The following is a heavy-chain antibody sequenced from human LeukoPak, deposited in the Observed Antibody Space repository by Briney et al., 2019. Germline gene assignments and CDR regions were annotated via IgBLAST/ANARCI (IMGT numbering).Heavy chain of an antibody. CDR1: GYSISSGYY. D-gene: IGHD1-26*01. J-gene: IGHJ4*02. CDR2: IYHSGST. V-gene: IGHV4-38-2*02. CDR3: ARVLGGYYSGSYSGGGYFDY. Sequence: SETLSLTCTVSGYSISSGYYWGWIRQPPGKGLEWIGSIYHSGSTYYNPSLKSRVTISVDTSKNQFSLKPSSVTAADTAVYYCARVLGGYYSGSYSGGGYFDYWGQGTLVTVSS.